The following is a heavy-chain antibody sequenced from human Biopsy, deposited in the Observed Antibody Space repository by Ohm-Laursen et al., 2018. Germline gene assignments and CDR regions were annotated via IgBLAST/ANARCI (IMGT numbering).Heavy chain of an antibody. Sequence: SSVKVSCNASGFTFSSSAVQWVRQARGQRLEWIGWIVVGSGHTNYAQKFQERVTITRDMSTSTAYMELTSLRSEDTAVYYCAATSTLYYYYYAKDVWDQGTTITVSS. J-gene: IGHJ6*02. V-gene: IGHV1-58*01. CDR3: AATSTLYYYYYAKDV. CDR1: GFTFSSSA. CDR2: IVVGSGHT.